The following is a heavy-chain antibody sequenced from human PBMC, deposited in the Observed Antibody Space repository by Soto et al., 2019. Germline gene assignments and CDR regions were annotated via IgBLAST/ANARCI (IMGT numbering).Heavy chain of an antibody. J-gene: IGHJ6*02. CDR3: ARSPGGIWDV. CDR1: GGSVSSGNYY. D-gene: IGHD3-16*01. Sequence: QVQLQESGPGLVKPSETVSLTCTVSGGSVSSGNYYWSWIRQSPGKGLEWIGYIYYSGSTDYNPSLKCRVTMSVDASKNQFSLKLSSVTAADTAVYYCARSPGGIWDVWGQGTTVTVSS. V-gene: IGHV4-61*01. CDR2: IYYSGST.